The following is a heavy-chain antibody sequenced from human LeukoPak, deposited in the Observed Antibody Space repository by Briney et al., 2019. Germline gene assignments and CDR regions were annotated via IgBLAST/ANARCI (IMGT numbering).Heavy chain of an antibody. J-gene: IGHJ4*02. CDR1: GFTFSSYG. V-gene: IGHV3-23*01. CDR2: ISGSGGST. D-gene: IGHD4-17*01. Sequence: PGGSLRLSCAASGFTFSSYGMSWVRQAPGKGLEWVSAISGSGGSTYYADSVKGRFTISRDNSKNTLYLQMNSLRAEDTAVYYSATAKPPYGDYSAFDYWGQGTLVTVSS. CDR3: ATAKPPYGDYSAFDY.